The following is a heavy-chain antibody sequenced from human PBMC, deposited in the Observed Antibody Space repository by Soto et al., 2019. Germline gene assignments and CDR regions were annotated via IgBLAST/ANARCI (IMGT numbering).Heavy chain of an antibody. D-gene: IGHD1-20*01. CDR1: GGSFSGYY. CDR2: INHSGST. Sequence: SETLSLTCAVYGGSFSGYYWSWIRQPPGKGLEWIGEINHSGSTNYNPSLKSRVTISVDTSKNQFSLKLSSVTAADTAVYYCARGNNWNDVIGAFDIWGQGTMVTVSS. CDR3: ARGNNWNDVIGAFDI. J-gene: IGHJ3*02. V-gene: IGHV4-34*01.